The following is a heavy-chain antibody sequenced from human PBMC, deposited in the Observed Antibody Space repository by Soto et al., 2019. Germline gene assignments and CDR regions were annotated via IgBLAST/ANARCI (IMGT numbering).Heavy chain of an antibody. CDR2: IYWDDDK. CDR3: AHRAYYYGSGSYYTH. Sequence: SGPTLVNPTQTLTLTCTFSGFSLSTREVGVGWIRQPPGKALEWLALIYWDDDKRYRPSLKSRFTIVKDTSKNLVILIMTNMDPEDTATYYCAHRAYYYGSGSYYTHWGQGILVTVSS. CDR1: GFSLSTREVG. V-gene: IGHV2-5*02. D-gene: IGHD3-10*01. J-gene: IGHJ4*02.